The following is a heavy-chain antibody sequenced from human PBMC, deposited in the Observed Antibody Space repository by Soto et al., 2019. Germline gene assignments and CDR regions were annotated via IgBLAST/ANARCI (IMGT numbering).Heavy chain of an antibody. D-gene: IGHD3-10*01. CDR1: GFTFSSYA. Sequence: GSLRLSCAASGFTFSSYAMSWVRQAPGKGLEWVSAISGSGGSTYYADSVKGRFTISRDNSKNTLYLQMNSLRAEDTAVYYCAKDEDYYGSGSYFLSYYYMDVWGKGTTVTVSS. J-gene: IGHJ6*03. V-gene: IGHV3-23*01. CDR3: AKDEDYYGSGSYFLSYYYMDV. CDR2: ISGSGGST.